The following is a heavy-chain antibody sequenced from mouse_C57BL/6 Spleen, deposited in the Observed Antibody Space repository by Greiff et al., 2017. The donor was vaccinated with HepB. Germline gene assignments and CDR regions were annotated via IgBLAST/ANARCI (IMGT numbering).Heavy chain of an antibody. Sequence: VKLQQPGAELVRPGTSVKLSCKASGYTFTSYWMHWVKQRPGQGLEWIGAIDPSDSYTNYNQKFKGKATMTVDTSSSTAYMQLSSLTSEDSAVYYCARRDYDTFAYWGQGPLVTVSA. J-gene: IGHJ3*01. V-gene: IGHV1-59*01. D-gene: IGHD2-4*01. CDR2: IDPSDSYT. CDR1: GYTFTSYW. CDR3: ARRDYDTFAY.